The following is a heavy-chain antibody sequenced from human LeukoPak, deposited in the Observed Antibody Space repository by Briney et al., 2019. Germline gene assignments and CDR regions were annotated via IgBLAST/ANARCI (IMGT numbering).Heavy chain of an antibody. Sequence: SETLSLTCTVSGGSMTTHHWNWIRQTPGKGLEWIGYVFDSGRTKVNPSLKSRVTLSADTSKNQLSLRLSSVTAADTVMYYCTTIKRGDIFGYFDFWGQGILVTVSS. CDR1: GGSMTTHH. CDR3: TTIKRGDIFGYFDF. CDR2: VFDSGRT. J-gene: IGHJ4*02. V-gene: IGHV4-59*11. D-gene: IGHD3-3*02.